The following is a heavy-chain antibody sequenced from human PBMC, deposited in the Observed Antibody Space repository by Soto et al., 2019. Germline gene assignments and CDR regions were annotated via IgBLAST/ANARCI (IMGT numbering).Heavy chain of an antibody. CDR1: GFTFSSYG. V-gene: IGHV3-30*18. CDR3: AKDHPDSSGYFPSY. J-gene: IGHJ4*02. D-gene: IGHD3-22*01. Sequence: GGSLRLSCAASGFTFSSYGMHWVRQAPGKGLEWVAVISYDGSNKYYADSVKGRFTISRDNSKDTLYLQMNSLRAEDTAVYYCAKDHPDSSGYFPSYWGQGTLVTVSS. CDR2: ISYDGSNK.